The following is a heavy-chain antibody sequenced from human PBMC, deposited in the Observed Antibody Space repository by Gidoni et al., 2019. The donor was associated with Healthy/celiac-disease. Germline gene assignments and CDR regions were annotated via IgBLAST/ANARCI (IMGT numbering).Heavy chain of an antibody. D-gene: IGHD5-12*01. CDR2: IIAYNGNT. J-gene: IGHJ4*02. V-gene: IGHV1-18*04. CDR1: GSTFNSYG. Sequence: HVQTVQSGAEVKKPGASVKFSCKASGSTFNSYGISWVRQAPGQGLEWMGWIIAYNGNTNYAQKLQGRVTMTTDTSTSTAYMELSSLRSDDTAVYYCARDSSGYGGYDPGYWGQGTLVTVSS. CDR3: ARDSSGYGGYDPGY.